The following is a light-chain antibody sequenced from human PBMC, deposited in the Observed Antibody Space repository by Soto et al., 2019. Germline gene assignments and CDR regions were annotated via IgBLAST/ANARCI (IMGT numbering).Light chain of an antibody. J-gene: IGLJ1*01. CDR3: SSYTNTTTLV. CDR1: SSGLGAYKC. V-gene: IGLV2-14*03. Sequence: SALTQLASVSGRAGQSITISRAATSSGLGAYKCASWYQPHPDKAPKRILYEVSGRSSGVSSRFSGSKSGNTASLTIPGLPSEDEADYSCSSYTNTTTLVFGTGTKVTVL. CDR2: EVS.